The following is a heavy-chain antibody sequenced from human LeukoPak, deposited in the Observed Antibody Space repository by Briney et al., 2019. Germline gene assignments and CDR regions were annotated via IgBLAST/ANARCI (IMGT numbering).Heavy chain of an antibody. Sequence: SETLSLTCAVYGGSFSGYYWSWIRQPPGKGLEWIGEINHSGSTNYNPSLKSRVTISVDTSKNQFSLKLSSVTAADTAVYYCARGGEGAAFDIWGQGTMVPVSS. CDR1: GGSFSGYY. D-gene: IGHD4-17*01. V-gene: IGHV4-34*01. CDR2: INHSGST. J-gene: IGHJ3*02. CDR3: ARGGEGAAFDI.